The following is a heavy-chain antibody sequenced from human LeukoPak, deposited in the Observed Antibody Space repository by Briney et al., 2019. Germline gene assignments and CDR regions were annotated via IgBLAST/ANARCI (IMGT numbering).Heavy chain of an antibody. V-gene: IGHV4-34*01. Sequence: SETLSLTCAVYGGSFSGYYWSWIRQPPGKGLEWIGEINHSGSTNYNPSLKSRVTISVDTSKNQFSLKLSSVTAVDTAVYYCARAPAPILTGYHYFQYYFDYWGQGTLVTVSS. J-gene: IGHJ4*02. D-gene: IGHD3-9*01. CDR2: INHSGST. CDR1: GGSFSGYY. CDR3: ARAPAPILTGYHYFQYYFDY.